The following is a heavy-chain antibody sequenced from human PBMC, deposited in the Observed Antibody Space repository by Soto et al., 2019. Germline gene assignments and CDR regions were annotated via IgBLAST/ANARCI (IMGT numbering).Heavy chain of an antibody. V-gene: IGHV1-46*01. CDR1: GYTFTSYY. CDR3: ARVRYSGSYSATGAFDI. D-gene: IGHD1-26*01. J-gene: IGHJ3*02. CDR2: INPSGGST. Sequence: CKASGYTFTSYYMHWVRQAPGQGLEWMGIINPSGGSTSYAQKFQGRVTMTRDTSTSTVYMELSSLRSEDTAVYYCARVRYSGSYSATGAFDIWGQGTMVTVSS.